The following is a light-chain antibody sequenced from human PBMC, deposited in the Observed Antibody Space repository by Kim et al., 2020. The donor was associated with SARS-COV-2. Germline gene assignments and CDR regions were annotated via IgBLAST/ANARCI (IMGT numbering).Light chain of an antibody. V-gene: IGKV1-33*01. Sequence: ASIGDRVTITCQASQDISNYLTWHQQKPGKAPKVLIYDASTLETSVPSRFSGGGSGTDFTFTIASLQPEDVATYYCQQYDNLPLTFGVGTKVDIK. CDR1: QDISNY. J-gene: IGKJ4*01. CDR3: QQYDNLPLT. CDR2: DAS.